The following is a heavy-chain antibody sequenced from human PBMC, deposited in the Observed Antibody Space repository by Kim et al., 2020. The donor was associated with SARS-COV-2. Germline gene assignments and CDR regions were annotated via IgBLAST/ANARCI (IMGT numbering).Heavy chain of an antibody. V-gene: IGHV1-3*01. CDR1: GYTFTSYA. J-gene: IGHJ3*02. CDR2: INAGNGNT. Sequence: ASVKVSCKASGYTFTSYAMHWVRQAPGQRLEWMGWINAGNGNTKYSQKFQGRVTITRDTSASTAYMELSSLRSEDTAVYYCAREVMVRGVIWHFDIWGQGTMVTVSS. D-gene: IGHD3-10*01. CDR3: AREVMVRGVIWHFDI.